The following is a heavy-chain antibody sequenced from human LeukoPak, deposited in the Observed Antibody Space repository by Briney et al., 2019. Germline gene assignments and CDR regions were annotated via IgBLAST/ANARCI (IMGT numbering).Heavy chain of an antibody. D-gene: IGHD5-24*01. CDR2: IQQGGSAK. V-gene: IGHV3-7*01. CDR3: ARIRGDGSTFDY. CDR1: GFTSSSYW. J-gene: IGHJ4*02. Sequence: GGSLRLSCAVSGFTSSSYWMSWVRQAPGKGLEWVANIQQGGSAKYYMDSVKGRFTISRDDAKSSLYLQMNSLRAEDTAVYFCARIRGDGSTFDYWGQGTLVTVSS.